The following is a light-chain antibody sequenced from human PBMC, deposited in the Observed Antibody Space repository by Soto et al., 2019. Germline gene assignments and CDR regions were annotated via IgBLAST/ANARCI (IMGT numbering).Light chain of an antibody. CDR1: QSVSSSF. Sequence: EIVLTQSPGTLSLSPGERATLSCRASQSVSSSFLAWYQQKPGQAPRLLIYAASRRATGIPDRFSGSGSGTDFTLTISRLEPDDFAVYYCQQYGSSVFSFGPGTKVDIK. CDR3: QQYGSSVFS. J-gene: IGKJ3*01. V-gene: IGKV3-20*01. CDR2: AAS.